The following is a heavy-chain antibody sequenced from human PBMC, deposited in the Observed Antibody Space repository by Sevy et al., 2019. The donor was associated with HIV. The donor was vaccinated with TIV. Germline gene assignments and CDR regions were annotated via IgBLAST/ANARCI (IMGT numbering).Heavy chain of an antibody. D-gene: IGHD3-10*01. V-gene: IGHV1-2*02. J-gene: IGHJ4*02. Sequence: ASLKVSCKASGYTFTGYYMHWVRQAPGQGLEWMGWINPNSGGTNYAQKFQGRVTMTRDTSISTAYMELSRLRSDDTAVYYCARDYGSGSYYGSQGFYDYWGQGTLVTVSS. CDR1: GYTFTGYY. CDR2: INPNSGGT. CDR3: ARDYGSGSYYGSQGFYDY.